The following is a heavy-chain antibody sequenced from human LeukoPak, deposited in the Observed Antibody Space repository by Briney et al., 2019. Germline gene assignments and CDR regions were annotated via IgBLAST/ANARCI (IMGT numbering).Heavy chain of an antibody. D-gene: IGHD6-13*01. Sequence: GGSLRLSCAASGLTFSSHWMHWVRQAPGKGLVWVSRIINDGSSTTYADSVKGRFTISRDNSKNTLYLQMNSLRAEDTAVYYCAKTRPLDSSSWSHEDYWGQGTLVTVSS. CDR3: AKTRPLDSSSWSHEDY. CDR1: GLTFSSHW. V-gene: IGHV3-74*01. CDR2: IINDGSST. J-gene: IGHJ4*02.